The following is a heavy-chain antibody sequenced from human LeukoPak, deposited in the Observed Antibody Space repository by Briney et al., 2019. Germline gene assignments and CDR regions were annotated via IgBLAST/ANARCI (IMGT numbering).Heavy chain of an antibody. CDR2: INSDGSST. CDR1: GFTFSSYW. Sequence: PGGSLRLSCAASGFTFSSYWMHWVRQAPGKGLVWVSPINSDGSSTTYADSVKGRFTISRDNAKNTVYLQMNSLRGEDTALYYCARGGTASFDPWGQASPVTVS. J-gene: IGHJ5*02. D-gene: IGHD1-1*01. V-gene: IGHV3-74*03. CDR3: ARGGTASFDP.